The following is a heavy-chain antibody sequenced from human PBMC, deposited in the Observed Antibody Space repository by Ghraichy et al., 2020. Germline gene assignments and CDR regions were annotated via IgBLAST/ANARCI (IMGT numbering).Heavy chain of an antibody. CDR2: ISGSGDST. D-gene: IGHD6-6*01. CDR1: GFTFSSYA. Sequence: GESLNISCAASGFTFSSYAMSWVRQAPGKGLEWVSAISGSGDSTYYADSVKGRFTISRDNSKNTLYLQMNSLRAEDTAVYYCAKVGMRSSSYYGMDVWGQGTTVTVSS. J-gene: IGHJ6*02. CDR3: AKVGMRSSSYYGMDV. V-gene: IGHV3-23*01.